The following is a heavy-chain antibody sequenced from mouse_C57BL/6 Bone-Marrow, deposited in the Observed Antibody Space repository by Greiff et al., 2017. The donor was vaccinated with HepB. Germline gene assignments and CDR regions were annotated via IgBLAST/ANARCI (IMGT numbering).Heavy chain of an antibody. CDR1: GFTFSDAW. CDR2: IRNKANNHAT. V-gene: IGHV6-6*01. D-gene: IGHD1-1*01. Sequence: EVQLVESGGGLVQPGGSMKLSCAASGFTFSDAWMDWVRQSPEKGLEWVAEIRNKANNHATYYAESVKGRFTISRDDSKSSVYLQMNSLRAEDTGIYYCTLIYYYGSSYFYYAMDYWGQGTSVTVSS. CDR3: TLIYYYGSSYFYYAMDY. J-gene: IGHJ4*01.